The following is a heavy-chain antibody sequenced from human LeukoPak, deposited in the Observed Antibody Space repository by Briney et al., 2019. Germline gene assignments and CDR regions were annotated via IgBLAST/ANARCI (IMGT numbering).Heavy chain of an antibody. CDR2: ISGSGDST. CDR1: GFTVSSSYA. J-gene: IGHJ4*02. Sequence: GGSLRLSCAASGFTVSSSYAMSWVRQAPGKGLEWVSAISGSGDSTYYGDSVKGRFTISRDNSKNTLYLQMNSLRAEDTAVYYCAKTRPLDSSSWSHGDYWGQGTLVTVSS. D-gene: IGHD6-13*01. CDR3: AKTRPLDSSSWSHGDY. V-gene: IGHV3-23*01.